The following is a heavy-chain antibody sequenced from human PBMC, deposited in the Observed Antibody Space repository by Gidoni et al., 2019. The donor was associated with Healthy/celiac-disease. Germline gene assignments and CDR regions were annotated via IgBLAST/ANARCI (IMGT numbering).Heavy chain of an antibody. CDR1: GFTFTCSA. V-gene: IGHV3-23*01. Sequence: EVQLLESGGGLVQPGGSLRLSCAASGFTFTCSAMSWVRQAPGKGLEWVSAISGSGGSTYYADSVKGRFTISRDNSKNTLYLQMNSLRAEDTAVYYCAKLNGIYCSGGSCYPDYWGQGTLVTVSS. J-gene: IGHJ4*02. D-gene: IGHD2-15*01. CDR3: AKLNGIYCSGGSCYPDY. CDR2: ISGSGGST.